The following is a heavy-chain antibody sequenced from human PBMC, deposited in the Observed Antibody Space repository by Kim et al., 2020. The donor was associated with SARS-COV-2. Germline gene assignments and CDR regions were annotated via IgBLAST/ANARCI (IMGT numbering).Heavy chain of an antibody. CDR1: GFTFSSYA. CDR3: ARTFSGSYYYGMDV. V-gene: IGHV3-30-3*01. J-gene: IGHJ6*02. CDR2: ISYDASNK. D-gene: IGHD1-26*01. Sequence: GGSLRLSCAASGFTFSSYAMHWVRQAPGKGLEWVAVISYDASNKYYADSVKGRFTISRDNSKNTLYLQMNSLRAEDTAVYYCARTFSGSYYYGMDVWGQGTTVTVSS.